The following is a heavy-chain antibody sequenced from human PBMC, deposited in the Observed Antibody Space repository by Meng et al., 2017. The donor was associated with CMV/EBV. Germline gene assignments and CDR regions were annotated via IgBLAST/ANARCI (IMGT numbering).Heavy chain of an antibody. CDR1: GVTFSSCT. Sequence: SVKVSCKASGVTFSSCTLSWVRQAPGQGLEWMGGITPIFGVAQYAQNFQGRVTITADEYTNTAYMDVSSLRSEDTAVYYCARDAGTFLAYRGYFDYWGQGTLVTVSS. CDR3: ARDAGTFLAYRGYFDY. D-gene: IGHD3-3*02. J-gene: IGHJ4*02. CDR2: ITPIFGVA. V-gene: IGHV1-69*13.